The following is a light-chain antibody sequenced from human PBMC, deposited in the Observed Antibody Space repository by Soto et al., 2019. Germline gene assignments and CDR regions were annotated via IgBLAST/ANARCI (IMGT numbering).Light chain of an antibody. CDR2: AAS. CDR1: QSVSSS. J-gene: IGKJ2*01. V-gene: IGKV3-15*01. Sequence: EIVMTQSPATLSVSPGERATLSCRASQSVSSSLAWFQQIPGQAPRLLIYAASARATGIAARLSGSGSGIDFTLTISSLHSEDFAVYYCLQHKSWPFTFFQGIKVEIK. CDR3: LQHKSWPFT.